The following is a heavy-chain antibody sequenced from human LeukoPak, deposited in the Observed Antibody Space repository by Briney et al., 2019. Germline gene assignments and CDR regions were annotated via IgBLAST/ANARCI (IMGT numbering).Heavy chain of an antibody. CDR1: GSSFTSYW. CDR3: AMTFSGSYYGPTNNWFDP. CDR2: IYPGDSDT. D-gene: IGHD1-26*01. J-gene: IGHJ5*02. Sequence: HGESLKISCKGSGSSFTSYWIGRVRQMPGKGLEWMGIIYPGDSDTRYSPSFQGQVTISADKSISTAYLQWSSLKASDTAMYYCAMTFSGSYYGPTNNWFDPWGQGTLVTVSS. V-gene: IGHV5-51*01.